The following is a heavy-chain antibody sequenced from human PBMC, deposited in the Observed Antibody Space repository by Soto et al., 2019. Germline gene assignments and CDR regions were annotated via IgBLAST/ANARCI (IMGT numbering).Heavy chain of an antibody. CDR2: IYYSGST. V-gene: IGHV4-59*08. CDR3: VRFCPSACCGALNPYDDAFDD. CDR1: GGSISTYY. J-gene: IGHJ4*02. Sequence: SETLSLTCTVSGGSISTYYWSWIRQPPGKGLEWIGYIYYSGSTNYNPSLKSRVTISVDTSKNQFSLKLSSVTAADTAVYYWVRFCPSACCGALNPYDDAFDDWGQGTLVTVSS. D-gene: IGHD3-16*01.